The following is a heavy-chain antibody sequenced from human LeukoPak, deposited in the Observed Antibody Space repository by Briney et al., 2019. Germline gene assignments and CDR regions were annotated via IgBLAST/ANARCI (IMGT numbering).Heavy chain of an antibody. V-gene: IGHV3-21*01. CDR1: GFTFSSYS. D-gene: IGHD6-6*01. Sequence: GGSLRLSCAASGFTFSSYSMNWVRQAPGKGLEWVSSISSSSSYIYYADSVKGRFTISRDNAKNSLYLQMNSLRAEDTAVYYCAPGKRDSSSSSYYFDYWGQGTLVTVSS. CDR3: APGKRDSSSSSYYFDY. CDR2: ISSSSSYI. J-gene: IGHJ4*02.